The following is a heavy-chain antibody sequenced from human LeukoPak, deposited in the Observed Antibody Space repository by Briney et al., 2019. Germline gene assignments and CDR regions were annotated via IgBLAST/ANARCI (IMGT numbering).Heavy chain of an antibody. D-gene: IGHD6-19*01. CDR3: ARGTLYSGWSYYFDY. CDR2: IHYSGNT. Sequence: SETLSLTCTVSGVSISSSNSYWGWIRQPPGKGLEWIGSIHYSGNTYYNASLKSQVSISIDTSKNQFSLRLSSVTAADTAMYYCARGTLYSGWSYYFDYWGQGSQVTVSS. CDR1: GVSISSSNSY. V-gene: IGHV4-39*07. J-gene: IGHJ4*02.